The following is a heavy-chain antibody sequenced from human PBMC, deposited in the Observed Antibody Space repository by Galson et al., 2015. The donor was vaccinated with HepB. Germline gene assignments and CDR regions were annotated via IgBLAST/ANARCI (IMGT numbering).Heavy chain of an antibody. Sequence: SLRLSCAASGFTFSSYAMHWVRQAPGKGLEWVAVISYDGSNKYYADSVKGRFTISRDNSKNTLYLQMNSLRAEDTAVYYCARDPIVVVPAAIHTGGFDYWGQGTLVTVSS. J-gene: IGHJ4*02. V-gene: IGHV3-30-3*01. D-gene: IGHD2-2*01. CDR2: ISYDGSNK. CDR3: ARDPIVVVPAAIHTGGFDY. CDR1: GFTFSSYA.